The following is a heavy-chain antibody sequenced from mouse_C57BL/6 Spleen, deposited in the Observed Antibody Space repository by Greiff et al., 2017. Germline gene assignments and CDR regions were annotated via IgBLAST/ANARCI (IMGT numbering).Heavy chain of an antibody. Sequence: DVMLVESEGGLVQPGSSMKLSCTASGFTFSDYYMAWVRQVPEKGLEWVANINYDGSSTYYLDSLKSRFIISRDNAKNILYLQMSSLKSEDTATYYCARGDYYGFAYWGQGTLVTVSA. V-gene: IGHV5-16*01. CDR1: GFTFSDYY. D-gene: IGHD1-1*01. CDR3: ARGDYYGFAY. CDR2: INYDGSST. J-gene: IGHJ3*01.